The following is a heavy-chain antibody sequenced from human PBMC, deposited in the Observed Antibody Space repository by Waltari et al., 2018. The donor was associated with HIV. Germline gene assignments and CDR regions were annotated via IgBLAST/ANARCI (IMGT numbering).Heavy chain of an antibody. CDR2: ISSSSSYI. Sequence: EVQLVESGGGLVKPGGSLRLSCAASGFTFSSYSMTCVRQAPGKGLEWVSSISSSSSYIYYADSVKGRFTISRDNAKNSLYLQMNSLRAEDTAVYYCARAMYDSSGYYLDYWGQGTLVTVSS. CDR1: GFTFSSYS. V-gene: IGHV3-21*01. J-gene: IGHJ4*02. CDR3: ARAMYDSSGYYLDY. D-gene: IGHD3-22*01.